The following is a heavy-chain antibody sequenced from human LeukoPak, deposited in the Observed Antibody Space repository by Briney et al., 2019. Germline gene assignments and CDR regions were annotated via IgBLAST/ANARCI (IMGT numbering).Heavy chain of an antibody. CDR1: GFTFGRSW. J-gene: IGHJ4*02. CDR2: IKEDGSET. Sequence: GGSLRLSCAASGFTFGRSWMDWVRQAPGKGLEWVANIKEDGSETYYVDSAKGRFTISRDNAKSSLYLQMDRLRVEDTAIYYCSRSLNNWGQRTLVTVS. CDR3: SRSLNN. V-gene: IGHV3-7*01.